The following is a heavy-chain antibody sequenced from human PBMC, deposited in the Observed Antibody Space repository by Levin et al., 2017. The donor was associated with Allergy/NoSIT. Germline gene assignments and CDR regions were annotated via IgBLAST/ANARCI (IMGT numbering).Heavy chain of an antibody. J-gene: IGHJ6*02. D-gene: IGHD2-2*01. CDR1: GYTFTDYY. CDR3: ARELSVVVPTASSYYYYGMDV. CDR2: IYPYSGGS. Sequence: ASVKVSCKSSGYTFTDYYMHWVRQSPGQGLEWMGWIYPYSGGSNYAQKFQGRVTMTRDTSISTAYMELSRLRSDDTAVYYCARELSVVVPTASSYYYYGMDVWGQGTTVTVSS. V-gene: IGHV1-2*02.